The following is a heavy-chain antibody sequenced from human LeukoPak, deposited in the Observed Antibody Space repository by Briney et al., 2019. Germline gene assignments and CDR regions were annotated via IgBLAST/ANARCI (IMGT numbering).Heavy chain of an antibody. Sequence: SETLSLTCGVFGVSINDYYWSWIRQSPGKGLEWIGEISHTEGTRYNPSLESRVTMSVGTSENQLSLKLIFVTAADTAVYYCARIRCGHSGSVCYNHWGLGSLVTVSS. CDR1: GVSINDYY. J-gene: IGHJ4*02. CDR2: ISHTEGT. V-gene: IGHV4-34*01. CDR3: ARIRCGHSGSVCYNH. D-gene: IGHD2-21*01.